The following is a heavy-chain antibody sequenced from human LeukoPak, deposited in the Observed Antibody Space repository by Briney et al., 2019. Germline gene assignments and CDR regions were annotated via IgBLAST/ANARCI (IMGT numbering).Heavy chain of an antibody. J-gene: IGHJ3*02. Sequence: ASVKVSCKASGYTFTNYGISWVRQAPGQGLEWMGWISTYNDYTKYSQKLQGRVTMTTDTSTSTAYMELRSLRSDDTAVYYCARDSFLVRGVRGAFDIWGQGTMVTVSS. CDR3: ARDSFLVRGVRGAFDI. CDR1: GYTFTNYG. V-gene: IGHV1-18*01. D-gene: IGHD3-10*01. CDR2: ISTYNDYT.